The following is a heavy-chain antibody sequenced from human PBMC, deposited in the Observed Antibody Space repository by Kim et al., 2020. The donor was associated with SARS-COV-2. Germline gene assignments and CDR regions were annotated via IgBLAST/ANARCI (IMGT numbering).Heavy chain of an antibody. J-gene: IGHJ5*02. CDR2: IWYDGSNK. CDR1: GFTFSSYG. Sequence: GGSLRLSCAASGFTFSSYGMHWVRQAPGKGLEWVAVIWYDGSNKYYADSVKGRFTISRDNSKNTLYLQMNSLRAEDTAVYYCARGSICSGGSCYFGFRWFDPWSQGTLVTVSS. V-gene: IGHV3-33*01. CDR3: ARGSICSGGSCYFGFRWFDP. D-gene: IGHD2-15*01.